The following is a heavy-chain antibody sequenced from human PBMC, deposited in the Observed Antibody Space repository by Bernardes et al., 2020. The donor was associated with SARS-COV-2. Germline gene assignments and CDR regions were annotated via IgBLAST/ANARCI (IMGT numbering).Heavy chain of an antibody. CDR2: INQDGSER. D-gene: IGHD1-26*01. V-gene: IGHV3-7*01. CDR1: GFTFSNYW. Sequence: GGSLRLSCAASGFTFSNYWMTWVRQAPGKGLEWVANINQDGSERNYVGSVKGRFTVSRDIARNSLYLHMNSLIAEDTAVYYCVKGGELRGYYYYGLDVWGQASTVTVAS. J-gene: IGHJ6*02. CDR3: VKGGELRGYYYYGLDV.